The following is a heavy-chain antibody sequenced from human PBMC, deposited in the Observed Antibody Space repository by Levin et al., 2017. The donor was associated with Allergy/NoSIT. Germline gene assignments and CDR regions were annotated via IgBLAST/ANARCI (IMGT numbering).Heavy chain of an antibody. J-gene: IGHJ6*02. V-gene: IGHV4-39*01. Sequence: SQTLSLTCTVSGGSISSSIYYWGWIRQPPGKGLEWIGSIYYSGSTYYNPSLKSRVTMSVDRSKNQFSLNLNSVTAADTAVYYCARPQRTGDYYHAMDVWGQGTTVTVSS. D-gene: IGHD1-14*01. CDR1: GGSISSSIYY. CDR2: IYYSGST. CDR3: ARPQRTGDYYHAMDV.